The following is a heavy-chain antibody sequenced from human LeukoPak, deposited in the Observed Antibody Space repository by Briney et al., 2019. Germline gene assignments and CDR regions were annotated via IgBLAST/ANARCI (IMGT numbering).Heavy chain of an antibody. V-gene: IGHV1-2*07. CDR2: INSNSGGT. J-gene: IGHJ4*02. CDR3: AREPGTATGY. CDR1: GYSFTAYY. Sequence: ASVRVSCKASGYSFTAYYIHWVRQAPGQGLEWMRWINSNSGGTKCAPRFQGRVTLTRNTSLSTVYMEMSDLTSDDTAIYYCAREPGTATGYCGQGTLVAISS. D-gene: IGHD1-1*01.